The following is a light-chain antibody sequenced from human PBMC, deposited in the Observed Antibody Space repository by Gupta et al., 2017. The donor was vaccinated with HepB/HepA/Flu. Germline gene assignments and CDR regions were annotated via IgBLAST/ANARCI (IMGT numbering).Light chain of an antibody. CDR2: GAS. CDR1: QSVGTTN. J-gene: IGKJ1*01. CDR3: QHVDTSAGT. Sequence: EIVLTQSPGTLSLSPGERATLSCRASQSVGTTNVAWYQQKPGQAPRLLIYGASSRATGIPDRFSGSGSGTDFTLTISRLEPEDSAVYYCQHVDTSAGTFGQGSKVEIK. V-gene: IGKV3-20*01.